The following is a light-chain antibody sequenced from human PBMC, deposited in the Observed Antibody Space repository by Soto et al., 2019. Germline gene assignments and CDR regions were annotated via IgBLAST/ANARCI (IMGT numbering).Light chain of an antibody. CDR2: EVT. CDR3: SSYTTSSTRV. J-gene: IGLJ1*01. V-gene: IGLV2-14*01. CDR1: SSDVGIYNY. Sequence: QSVLTQPASVSGSPGQSIAISCTGSSSDVGIYNYVSWYQQHPGKVPKLIIYEVTNRPSGVSNRFSGSKSGNTASLTISGLQAEDEADYYCSSYTTSSTRVFGTGTKLTAL.